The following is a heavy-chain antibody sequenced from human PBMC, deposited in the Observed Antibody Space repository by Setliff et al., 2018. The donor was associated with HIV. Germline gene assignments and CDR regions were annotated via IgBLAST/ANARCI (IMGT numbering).Heavy chain of an antibody. Sequence: PSETLSLTCTVSGGSMSSSSYYWGWIRQPPGKGLEWIGSIYYSGSTYYNPSLKSRVTMSVDTSKNQFSLKLSSVTAADTAVYYCARRIAPGWWGGNSGDAFDLWGQGTMVTVSS. J-gene: IGHJ3*01. CDR2: IYYSGST. V-gene: IGHV4-39*01. D-gene: IGHD2-21*02. CDR1: GGSMSSSSYY. CDR3: ARRIAPGWWGGNSGDAFDL.